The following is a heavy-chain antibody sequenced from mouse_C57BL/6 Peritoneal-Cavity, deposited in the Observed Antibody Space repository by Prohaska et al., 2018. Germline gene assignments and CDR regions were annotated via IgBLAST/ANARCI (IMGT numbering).Heavy chain of an antibody. Sequence: QVQLQQPGAELVRPGSSVKLSCKASGYTFTSYWMDWVKQRPGQGLEWIGNIYPSDSENHYNQKFKDKATLTVDKSSSTAYMQLSSLTSEDSAVYYCACNYDAMDYWGQGTSVTVSS. CDR2: IYPSDSEN. D-gene: IGHD2-1*01. CDR1: GYTFTSYW. J-gene: IGHJ4*01. CDR3: ACNYDAMDY. V-gene: IGHV1-61*01.